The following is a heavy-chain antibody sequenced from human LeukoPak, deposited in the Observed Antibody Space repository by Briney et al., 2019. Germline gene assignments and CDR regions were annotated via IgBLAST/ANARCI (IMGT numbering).Heavy chain of an antibody. J-gene: IGHJ5*02. D-gene: IGHD3-10*01. CDR1: GYTFTSYD. Sequence: ASVKVSCKASGYTFTSYDINWVRQATGQGLEWMGWMNPNSGNTGYAQKFQGRVTMTRNTSISTAYMELSSLRSEDTAVYYCARGIRVSLLWLGDAGNWFDPWGQGTLVTVSS. V-gene: IGHV1-8*01. CDR3: ARGIRVSLLWLGDAGNWFDP. CDR2: MNPNSGNT.